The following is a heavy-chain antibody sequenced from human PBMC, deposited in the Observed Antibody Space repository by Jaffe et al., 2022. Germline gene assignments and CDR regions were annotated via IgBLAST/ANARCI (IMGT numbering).Heavy chain of an antibody. CDR1: GFTFSSYS. V-gene: IGHV3-21*01. CDR2: ISSSSSYI. CDR3: ARDRSPSSWYPGGIDY. Sequence: EVQLVESGGGLVKPGGSLRLSCAASGFTFSSYSMNWVRQAPGKGLEWVSSISSSSSYIYYADSVKGRFTISRDNAKNSLYLQMNSLRAEDTAVYYCARDRSPSSWYPGGIDYWGQGTLVTVSS. J-gene: IGHJ4*02. D-gene: IGHD6-13*01.